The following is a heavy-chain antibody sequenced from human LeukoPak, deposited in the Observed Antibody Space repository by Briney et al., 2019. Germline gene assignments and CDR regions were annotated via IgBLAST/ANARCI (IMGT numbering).Heavy chain of an antibody. CDR3: AKPIMTTVTTLGLYFDY. J-gene: IGHJ4*02. Sequence: GGSLRLSCAASGFTFSSYAMSWVRQAPGKGLEWVSSISASGSSTFYADSVKGRFTISRDNSKNTLYLQMNSLRAEDTAVYYCAKPIMTTVTTLGLYFDYWGQGALVTVSS. CDR1: GFTFSSYA. D-gene: IGHD4-17*01. CDR2: ISASGSST. V-gene: IGHV3-23*01.